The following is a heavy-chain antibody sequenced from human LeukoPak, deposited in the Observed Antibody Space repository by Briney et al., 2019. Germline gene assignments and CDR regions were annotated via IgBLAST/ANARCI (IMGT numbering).Heavy chain of an antibody. Sequence: ASVKVSCKASGYTFTGNYMHWVRQAPGQGLEWMGWINPNSGGTNYAQKFQGRVTMTGDTSIGTAYMELNRLRSDDTAVYYCARGSYDSSDFEYFHHWGQGTLVTVSS. D-gene: IGHD3-22*01. J-gene: IGHJ1*01. V-gene: IGHV1-2*02. CDR3: ARGSYDSSDFEYFHH. CDR1: GYTFTGNY. CDR2: INPNSGGT.